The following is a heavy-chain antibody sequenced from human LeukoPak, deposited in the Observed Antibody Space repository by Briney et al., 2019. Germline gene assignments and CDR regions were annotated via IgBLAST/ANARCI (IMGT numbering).Heavy chain of an antibody. J-gene: IGHJ4*02. CDR3: ARASPVAGYFDY. CDR1: GGSISSYY. CDR2: IYYSGST. V-gene: IGHV4-59*01. D-gene: IGHD6-19*01. Sequence: SETLSLTCTVSGGSISSYYWSWIRQPPGKGLEWIGYIYYSGSTNYNPSLKSRVTISVDTSMNQFSRKLSSVTAADTAVYYCARASPVAGYFDYWGQGTLVTVSS.